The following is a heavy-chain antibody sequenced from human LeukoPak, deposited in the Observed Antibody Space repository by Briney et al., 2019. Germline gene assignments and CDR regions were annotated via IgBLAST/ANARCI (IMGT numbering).Heavy chain of an antibody. J-gene: IGHJ4*02. CDR1: GGSISSYY. CDR2: IYYSGST. V-gene: IGHV4-59*01. D-gene: IGHD6-6*01. CDR3: ASSKRDSSSPHFDY. Sequence: SETLSLTCTVSGGSISSYYWSWIRQPPGEGLEWIGYIYYSGSTNYNPSLKSRVTISVDTSKNQFSLKLSSVTAADTAVYYCASSKRDSSSPHFDYWGQGTLVTVSS.